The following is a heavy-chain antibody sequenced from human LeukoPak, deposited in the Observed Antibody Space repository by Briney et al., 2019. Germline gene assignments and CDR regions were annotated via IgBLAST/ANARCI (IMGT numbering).Heavy chain of an antibody. CDR3: ASTRTFDY. CDR2: INQDGSQK. Sequence: PGGSLRLSCAASGFTFNSYWMTWVRQAPGKGLEWVASINQDGSQKYYVESLKGRFTISRDNAKNSHYLQMNSLRAEDTAVYYCASTRTFDYWGQGTLVTVSS. J-gene: IGHJ4*02. V-gene: IGHV3-7*01. CDR1: GFTFNSYW. D-gene: IGHD2-2*01.